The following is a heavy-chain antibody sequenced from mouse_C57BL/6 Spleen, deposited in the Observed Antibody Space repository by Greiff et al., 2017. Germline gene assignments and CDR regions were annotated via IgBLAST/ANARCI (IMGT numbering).Heavy chain of an antibody. J-gene: IGHJ4*01. V-gene: IGHV1-55*01. CDR2: IYPGSGST. CDR1: GYTFTSYW. D-gene: IGHD4-1*01. CDR3: ASSTGTGAMDY. Sequence: QVHVKQPGAELVKPGASVKMSCKASGYTFTSYWITWVKQRPGQGLEWIGDIYPGSGSTNYNEKFKSKATLTVDTSSSTAYMQLSSLTSEDSAVYYCASSTGTGAMDYWGQGTSVTVSS.